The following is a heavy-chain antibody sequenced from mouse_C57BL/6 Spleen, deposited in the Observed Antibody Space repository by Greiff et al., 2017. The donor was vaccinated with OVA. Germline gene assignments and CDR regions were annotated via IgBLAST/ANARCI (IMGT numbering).Heavy chain of an antibody. V-gene: IGHV1-15*01. CDR2: IDPETGGT. Sequence: QVQLQQSGAELVRPGASVTLSCKASGYTFTDYEMHWVKQTPVHGLEWIGAIDPETGGTAYNQKFKGKAILTADKSSSTAYMELRSLTSEDSAVYYCTRARLTGVFAYWGQGTLVTVSA. D-gene: IGHD4-1*01. J-gene: IGHJ3*01. CDR3: TRARLTGVFAY. CDR1: GYTFTDYE.